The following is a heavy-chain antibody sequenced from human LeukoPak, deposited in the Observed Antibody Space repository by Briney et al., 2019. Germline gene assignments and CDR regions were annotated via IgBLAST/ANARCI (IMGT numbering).Heavy chain of an antibody. CDR2: IRYDGSNK. V-gene: IGHV3-30*02. CDR1: GFTFSSYG. Sequence: AGGSLRLSCAASGFTFSSYGMHWVRQAPGKGLEWVAFIRYDGSNKYYADSVKGRFTISRDNSKNTLYLQMNSLRAEDTAVYYCAKAGETCLDYWGQGTLVTVSS. J-gene: IGHJ4*02. D-gene: IGHD3-10*01. CDR3: AKAGETCLDY.